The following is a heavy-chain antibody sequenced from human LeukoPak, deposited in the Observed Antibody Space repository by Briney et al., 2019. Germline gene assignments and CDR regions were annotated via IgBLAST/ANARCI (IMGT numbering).Heavy chain of an antibody. D-gene: IGHD3-10*01. V-gene: IGHV1-2*02. CDR1: RYTFTDQY. Sequence: ASVKVSCKTSRYTFTDQYLHWVRQAPGQGLEWMGWINPNSGGTNYAQSFQGRVTMTRDTSISTAFMELSGLRSDDTAVYYCASGSGTYSPDYWGQGTLVTVSS. J-gene: IGHJ4*02. CDR3: ASGSGTYSPDY. CDR2: INPNSGGT.